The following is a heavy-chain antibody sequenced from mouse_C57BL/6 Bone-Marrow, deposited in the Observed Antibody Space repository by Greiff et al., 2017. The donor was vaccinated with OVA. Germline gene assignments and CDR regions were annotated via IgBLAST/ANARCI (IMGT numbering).Heavy chain of an antibody. CDR3: ARSDYGSSDAMDY. D-gene: IGHD1-1*01. CDR2: INPNNGGT. CDR1: GYTFTDYH. V-gene: IGHV1-18*01. J-gene: IGHJ4*01. Sequence: EVHLVESGPELVKPGASVKIPCKASGYTFTDYHMDWVKQSHGKSLEWIGDINPNNGGTIYNQKFKGKATLTVDKSSSTAYMELRSLTSEDTAVYYGARSDYGSSDAMDYWGQGTSVTVSA.